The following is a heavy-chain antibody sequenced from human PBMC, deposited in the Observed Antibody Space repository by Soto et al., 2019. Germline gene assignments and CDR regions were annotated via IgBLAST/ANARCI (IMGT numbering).Heavy chain of an antibody. D-gene: IGHD1-1*01. CDR3: ARDRNELYYYYYGMDV. CDR1: GFTFSSYG. V-gene: IGHV3-33*01. J-gene: IGHJ6*02. Sequence: QVQLVESGGGVVQPGRSLRLSCAASGFTFSSYGMHWVRQAPGKGLEWVAVIWYDGSNKYYADSVKGRSTISRDNSKNTLYLQMNSLRAEDTAVYYCARDRNELYYYYYGMDVWGQGTTVTVSS. CDR2: IWYDGSNK.